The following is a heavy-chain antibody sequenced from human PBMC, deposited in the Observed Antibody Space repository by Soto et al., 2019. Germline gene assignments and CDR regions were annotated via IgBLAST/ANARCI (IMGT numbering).Heavy chain of an antibody. CDR2: IYTSGTT. Sequence: SATLSLTCTVSGGSIRSYYWSWIRQPAGKALEWIGRIYTSGTTNYNPSLKSRVTILLDTSKNQFSLDLSSVTDADTAVYYCAREGSSGFGMDVWGQGTTVTVSS. V-gene: IGHV4-4*07. D-gene: IGHD6-25*01. J-gene: IGHJ6*02. CDR3: AREGSSGFGMDV. CDR1: GGSIRSYY.